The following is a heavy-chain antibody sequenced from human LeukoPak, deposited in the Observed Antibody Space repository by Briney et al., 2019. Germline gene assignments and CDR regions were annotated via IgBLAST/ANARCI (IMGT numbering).Heavy chain of an antibody. D-gene: IGHD3-22*01. V-gene: IGHV3-11*04. Sequence: GGSLRLSCAASGFTFSDYYMSWIRQAPGKGLEWVSYISSSGSTIYYADSVKGRFTISRDNAKNSLYLQMNSLRAEDTAVYYCARDWETNYYDSSGPTGDAFDIWGQGTMVTVSS. CDR3: ARDWETNYYDSSGPTGDAFDI. CDR1: GFTFSDYY. J-gene: IGHJ3*02. CDR2: ISSSGSTI.